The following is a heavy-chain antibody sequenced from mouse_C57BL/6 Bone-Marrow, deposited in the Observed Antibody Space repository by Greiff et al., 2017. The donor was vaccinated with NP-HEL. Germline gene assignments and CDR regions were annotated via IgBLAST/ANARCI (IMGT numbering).Heavy chain of an antibody. CDR3: AREAIITTVVAPYFDY. J-gene: IGHJ2*01. Sequence: VQLQQPGAELVKPGASVKLSCKASGYTFTSYWMHWVKQRPGRGLEWIGRIDPNSGGTKYNEKFKSKATLTVDKPSSTAYMQLSSLTSEDSAVYYCAREAIITTVVAPYFDYWGQGTTLTVSS. CDR1: GYTFTSYW. D-gene: IGHD1-1*01. V-gene: IGHV1-72*01. CDR2: IDPNSGGT.